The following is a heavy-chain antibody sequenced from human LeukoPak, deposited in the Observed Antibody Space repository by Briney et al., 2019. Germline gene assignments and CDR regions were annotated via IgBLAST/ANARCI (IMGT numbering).Heavy chain of an antibody. Sequence: GGSLRLSCAASGFTFSSYGMHWVREAPGKGLEWVAVISYDGSNKYYADSVKGGFTISRDNSKNTLYQQMNSLRAGDTAVYYCAKVAGATAGWFDPWGQGTLVTVSS. J-gene: IGHJ5*02. V-gene: IGHV3-30*18. D-gene: IGHD1-26*01. CDR2: ISYDGSNK. CDR1: GFTFSSYG. CDR3: AKVAGATAGWFDP.